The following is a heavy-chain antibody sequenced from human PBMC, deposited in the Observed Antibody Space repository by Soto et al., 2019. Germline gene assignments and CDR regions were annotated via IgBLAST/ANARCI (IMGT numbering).Heavy chain of an antibody. J-gene: IGHJ4*02. CDR1: GFSLSNARMG. CDR2: IFSNDEK. Sequence: QVTLKESGPVLVKPTETLTLTCTVSGFSLSNARMGVSWIRQPPGKALEWLAHIFSNDEKSYSTSLKSRLTISKDTYKSQVVLTMTNMDPVDTATYYCARILKYYDILTGYSPGGFDYWGQGTLVTVSS. V-gene: IGHV2-26*01. CDR3: ARILKYYDILTGYSPGGFDY. D-gene: IGHD3-9*01.